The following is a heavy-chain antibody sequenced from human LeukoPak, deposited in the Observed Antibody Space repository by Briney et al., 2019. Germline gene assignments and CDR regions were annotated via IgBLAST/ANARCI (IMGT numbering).Heavy chain of an antibody. CDR2: IYYSGST. CDR1: GGSISSSSYY. CDR3: ARRDYGFWSGYYLY. V-gene: IGHV4-39*01. D-gene: IGHD3-3*01. Sequence: SVTLSLTCTVSGGSISSSSYYWGWIRQPPGKGLEWIGSIYYSGSTYYNPSLKSRVTISVDTSKNQFSLKLSSVTAADTAVYYCARRDYGFWSGYYLYWGQGTLVTVSS. J-gene: IGHJ4*02.